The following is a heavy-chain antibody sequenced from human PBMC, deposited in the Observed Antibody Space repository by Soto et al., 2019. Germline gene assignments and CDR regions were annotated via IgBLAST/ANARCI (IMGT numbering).Heavy chain of an antibody. D-gene: IGHD6-19*01. CDR1: GGSISSYY. V-gene: IGHV4-59*01. J-gene: IGHJ4*02. Sequence: QVQLQESGPGLVKPSETLSLTCTVSGGSISSYYLSWIRQPPGKGLEWIGYIYYSGSTNYNPSLKSRVTISVDTSKNQFSLKLSSVTAADTAVYYCARLGPSGWYETYYFDYWGQGTLVTVSS. CDR2: IYYSGST. CDR3: ARLGPSGWYETYYFDY.